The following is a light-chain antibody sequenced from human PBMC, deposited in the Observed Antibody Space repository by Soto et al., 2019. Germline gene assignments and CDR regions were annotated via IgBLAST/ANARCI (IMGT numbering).Light chain of an antibody. J-gene: IGLJ1*01. CDR1: SSDVGGYNY. CDR3: SSYTSSSTL. V-gene: IGLV2-14*01. CDR2: EVS. Sequence: QSVLTQPASVSGSPGQSITISCTGTSSDVGGYNYVSWYQQHPGKAPKLMIYEVSNRPSGVSSRFSGSKSGNTASLTISGLQADDEADYYCSSYTSSSTLFGTGTKLTVL.